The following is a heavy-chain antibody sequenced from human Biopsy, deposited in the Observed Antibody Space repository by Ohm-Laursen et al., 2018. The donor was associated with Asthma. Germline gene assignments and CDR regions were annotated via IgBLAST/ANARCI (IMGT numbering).Heavy chain of an antibody. V-gene: IGHV1-2*04. CDR3: ARAPYSDAIDS. CDR2: ISLNTGDA. CDR1: GYTFKSYG. D-gene: IGHD1-26*01. J-gene: IGHJ4*02. Sequence: ASVKVSCKASGYTFKSYGVSWVRLAPGQGLEWMGWISLNTGDANLAQKFRGWVTMTRDTSISTAYLVLSGLKSHDTAVYYCARAPYSDAIDSWGQGTLVAVSS.